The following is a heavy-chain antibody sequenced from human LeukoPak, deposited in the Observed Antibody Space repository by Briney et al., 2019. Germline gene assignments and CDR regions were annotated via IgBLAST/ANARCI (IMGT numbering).Heavy chain of an antibody. CDR3: ARDWAIGTYYYYGMDV. V-gene: IGHV3-53*01. J-gene: IGHJ6*02. CDR1: GFTVSSNY. D-gene: IGHD2-21*01. CDR2: IYSGGST. Sequence: GGSLRLSCAASGFTVSSNYMSWVRQAPGKGLEWVSVIYSGGSTYYADSVKGRFTISRDNSKNTLYLQMDSLRAEDTAVYYCARDWAIGTYYYYGMDVWGQGTTVTVSS.